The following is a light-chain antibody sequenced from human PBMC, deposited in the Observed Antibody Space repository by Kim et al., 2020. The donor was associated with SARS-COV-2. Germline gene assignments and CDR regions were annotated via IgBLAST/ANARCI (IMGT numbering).Light chain of an antibody. CDR2: LYSDGRH. Sequence: ASVKRTCILSAGQSSYAIAWLQQQPGKGPRYLMRLYSDGRHTRGDGIPDRFSGSTSGSEYSLTISSLQSEDEADYYCQTWGSGIGVFGGGTQLTVL. CDR3: QTWGSGIGV. J-gene: IGLJ2*01. V-gene: IGLV4-69*01. CDR1: AGQSSYA.